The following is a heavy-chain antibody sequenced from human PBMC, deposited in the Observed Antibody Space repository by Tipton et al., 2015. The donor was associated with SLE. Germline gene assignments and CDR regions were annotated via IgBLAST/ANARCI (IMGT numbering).Heavy chain of an antibody. CDR3: ARSVWGSSPGAFVV. Sequence: TLSLTCTVSGGSINSGNWWSWVRQPPGKGLEWIGEIYDSGSTYYNPSLKSRVTISVDTSKNQFSLKLSSVTAADTAVYYCARSVWGSSPGAFVVWGQGTMVTVSS. CDR1: GGSINSGNW. D-gene: IGHD3-16*01. J-gene: IGHJ3*01. CDR2: IYDSGST. V-gene: IGHV4-4*02.